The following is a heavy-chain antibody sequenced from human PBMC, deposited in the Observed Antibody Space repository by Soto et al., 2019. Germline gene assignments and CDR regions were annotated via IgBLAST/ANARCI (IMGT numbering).Heavy chain of an antibody. CDR2: IIPILGIA. V-gene: IGHV1-69*08. Sequence: QVQLVQSGAEVKKPGSSVKVSCKASGGTFSSDTISWVRQAPGQGLEWMGRIIPILGIANYAQKFQGRVTITADKSTSTAYMELSSLRSEDTAVYYCARDPLTSRMVRGVIADDWGQGTLVTVSS. CDR1: GGTFSSDT. D-gene: IGHD3-10*01. J-gene: IGHJ4*02. CDR3: ARDPLTSRMVRGVIADD.